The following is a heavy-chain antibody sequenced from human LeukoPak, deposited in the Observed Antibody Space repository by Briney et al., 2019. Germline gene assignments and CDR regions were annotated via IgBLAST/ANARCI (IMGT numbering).Heavy chain of an antibody. Sequence: PGGSLRLSCAASGFTFSSYAMSWVRQAPGKGLEWVSLISGSGGNTSYADSVKVRFTISRDNSKNTLYLQMNSLRAEDTAVYYCAKEEITFGGVIVKHFQHWGQGTLVTVSS. CDR2: ISGSGGNT. J-gene: IGHJ1*01. D-gene: IGHD3-16*02. CDR3: AKEEITFGGVIVKHFQH. CDR1: GFTFSSYA. V-gene: IGHV3-23*01.